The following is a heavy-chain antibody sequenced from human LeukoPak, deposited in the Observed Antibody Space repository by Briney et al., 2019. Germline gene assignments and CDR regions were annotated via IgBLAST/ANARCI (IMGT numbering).Heavy chain of an antibody. CDR1: GFTFSNHW. CDR2: IKTDGSIT. Sequence: EESLRLSCVASGFTFSNHWMHWFRQVPGKGLVWVSRIKTDGSITSYADSVEGRFTISRDNAKNTVYLQLDSLRAEDTGVYYCARDRTTVTVFDYWGQGTLVTVSS. J-gene: IGHJ4*02. D-gene: IGHD4-17*01. CDR3: ARDRTTVTVFDY. V-gene: IGHV3-74*01.